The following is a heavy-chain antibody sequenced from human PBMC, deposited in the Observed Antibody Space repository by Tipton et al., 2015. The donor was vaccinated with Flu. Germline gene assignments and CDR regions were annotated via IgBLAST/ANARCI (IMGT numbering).Heavy chain of an antibody. V-gene: IGHV1-8*01. Sequence: QVQLVQSGAEVKKPGASVKVSCKASGYTFTSYDINWVRQATGQGLEWMGWMNPSSGNTGYAQKFQGRVTMTRNTSISTAYMELSSLRSEDTAVYYCARKRCSGGSCSLDYWGQGTLVTVSS. CDR2: MNPSSGNT. CDR3: ARKRCSGGSCSLDY. CDR1: GYTFTSYD. D-gene: IGHD2-15*01. J-gene: IGHJ4*02.